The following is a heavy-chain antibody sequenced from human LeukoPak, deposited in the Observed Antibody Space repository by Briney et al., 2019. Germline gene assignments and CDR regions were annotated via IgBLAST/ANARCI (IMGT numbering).Heavy chain of an antibody. J-gene: IGHJ4*02. Sequence: SETLSLTCAVYGGSFSGYYWSWIRQPPGKGLEWIGEINHSGSTHYNPSLKSRVTISLEMSKRQFSLSLTSVTAADTAVYYCATNPGTVFDYWGQGALVTVSS. CDR1: GGSFSGYY. CDR2: INHSGST. V-gene: IGHV4-34*01. CDR3: ATNPGTVFDY. D-gene: IGHD1-26*01.